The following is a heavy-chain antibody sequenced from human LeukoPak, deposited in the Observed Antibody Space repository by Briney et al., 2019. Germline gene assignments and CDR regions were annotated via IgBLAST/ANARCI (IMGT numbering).Heavy chain of an antibody. J-gene: IGHJ4*02. D-gene: IGHD5-24*01. CDR1: GFTFSDYY. CDR3: ARVLLADGYKEMAVVGYFDY. CDR2: ISSSGSTI. V-gene: IGHV3-11*04. Sequence: GGSLRLSCAASGFTFSDYYMSWIRQAPGKGLEWVSYISSSGSTIYYADSVKGRFTTSRDNAKNSLYLQMNSLRAEDTAVYYCARVLLADGYKEMAVVGYFDYWGQGTLVTVSS.